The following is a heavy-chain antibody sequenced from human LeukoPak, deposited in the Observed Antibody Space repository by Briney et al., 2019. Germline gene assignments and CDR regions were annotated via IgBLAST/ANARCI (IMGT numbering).Heavy chain of an antibody. CDR1: GFTFSTYA. D-gene: IGHD3-10*01. V-gene: IGHV3-33*08. Sequence: GGSLRLSCAASGFTFSTYAMHWVRQAPGKGLEWVAVIWYDGSNKYYADSVRGRFTISRDNSKNTLFLQMSSLRAEDTAVYYCARDSKLLWFGESYFDYWGQGTLVTVSS. J-gene: IGHJ4*02. CDR3: ARDSKLLWFGESYFDY. CDR2: IWYDGSNK.